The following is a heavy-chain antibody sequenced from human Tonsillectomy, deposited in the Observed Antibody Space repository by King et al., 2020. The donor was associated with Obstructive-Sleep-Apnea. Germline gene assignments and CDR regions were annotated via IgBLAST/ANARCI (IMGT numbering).Heavy chain of an antibody. CDR2: IYTSGSP. D-gene: IGHD3-10*01. CDR3: ARDHPSIGELSTH. J-gene: IGHJ4*02. V-gene: IGHV4-4*07. CDR1: GGSISSYY. Sequence: QLQESGPGLVKPSETLSLTCTVSGGSISSYYWSWIRQPAGKGLEWIGGIYTSGSPNINPSRRSGVPIPVDRSKNQFSLKLSSVTAADTAVYYCARDHPSIGELSTHWGQGTLVTVSS.